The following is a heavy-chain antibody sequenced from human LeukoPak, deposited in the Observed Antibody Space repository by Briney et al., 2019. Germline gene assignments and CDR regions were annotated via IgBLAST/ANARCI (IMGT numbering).Heavy chain of an antibody. CDR3: ARRSYYDSSAIFDY. J-gene: IGHJ4*02. CDR1: GVSISSSSYY. CDR2: LYYSGST. D-gene: IGHD3-22*01. V-gene: IGHV4-39*01. Sequence: PSETLSLTCTVSGVSISSSSYYWDWIRQPPGKGLEWIGSLYYSGSTYYNPSLKSRVTISVDTSKNQFSLKLSSVTAADTAVFYCARRSYYDSSAIFDYWGQGALVTVSS.